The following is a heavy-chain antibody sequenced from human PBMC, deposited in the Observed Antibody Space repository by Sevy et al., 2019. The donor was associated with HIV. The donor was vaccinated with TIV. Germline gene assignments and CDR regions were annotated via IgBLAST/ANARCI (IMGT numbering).Heavy chain of an antibody. Sequence: SETLSLTCTVSGGSITSLYWNWIRQPPGKGLEWIGNIYYNGHINYNPSLKSRVTLSLDKSKNQFSLRLSSVTAADTAMYYCAGENAWGRGYSWGQGTLVTVSS. D-gene: IGHD1-26*01. CDR3: AGENAWGRGYS. CDR1: GGSITSLY. J-gene: IGHJ4*02. V-gene: IGHV4-59*08. CDR2: IYYNGHI.